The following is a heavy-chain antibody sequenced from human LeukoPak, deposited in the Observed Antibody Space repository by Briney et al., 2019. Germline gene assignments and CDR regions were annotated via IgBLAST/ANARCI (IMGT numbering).Heavy chain of an antibody. CDR3: ASSGTAQIGAFDI. V-gene: IGHV4-30-4*08. D-gene: IGHD1-26*01. CDR2: IYYTGST. CDR1: GDSISSGYYY. Sequence: SETLSLTCTVSGDSISSGYYYWSWIRQSPGKGLEWIGYIYYTGSTYYNPSFKSRVTIPEDTSKNHFSLILSSVTAADTAVYYCASSGTAQIGAFDIWGQGTMVTVSS. J-gene: IGHJ3*02.